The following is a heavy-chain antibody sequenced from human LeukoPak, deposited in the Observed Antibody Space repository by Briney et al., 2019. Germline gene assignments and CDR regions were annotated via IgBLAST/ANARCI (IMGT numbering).Heavy chain of an antibody. CDR2: ISGSGGST. Sequence: GGSLRLSCAASGFTFSSYAMSWVRQAPGKGLEWVSAISGSGGSTYYADSVKGRFTISRDNSKNTLYLQMNSLRAEDTVVYYCAKEVLRYFDWLNWFDPWGQGTLVTVSS. J-gene: IGHJ5*02. CDR1: GFTFSSYA. V-gene: IGHV3-23*01. D-gene: IGHD3-9*01. CDR3: AKEVLRYFDWLNWFDP.